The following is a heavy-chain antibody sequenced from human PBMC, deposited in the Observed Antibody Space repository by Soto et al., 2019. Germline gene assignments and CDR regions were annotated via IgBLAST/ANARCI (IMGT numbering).Heavy chain of an antibody. CDR2: IYYSGST. CDR1: GGSISSGGYY. D-gene: IGHD3-10*01. V-gene: IGHV4-31*03. J-gene: IGHJ4*02. Sequence: PSETLSLTCTVSGGSISSGGYYWSWIRQHPGKGLEWIGYIYYSGSTYYNPSLKSRVTISVDTSKNQFSLKLSSVTAADTAVYYCARGLNLHGDFDYWGQGTLVTVSS. CDR3: ARGLNLHGDFDY.